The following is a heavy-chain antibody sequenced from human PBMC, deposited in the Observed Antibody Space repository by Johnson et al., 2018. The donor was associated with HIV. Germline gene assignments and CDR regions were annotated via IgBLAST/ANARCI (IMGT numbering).Heavy chain of an antibody. CDR1: DFTFGIYG. D-gene: IGHD3-16*01. Sequence: QEKLVESGGGVVQPGRSLRLSCAASDFTFGIYGMHWVRQAPGKGLEWVTLISYDGSNEYYGDSVKGRFSISRDNSKKKLYLQMNSLRAEDTAMYYCAKEKDYGAFDIWGQGKMVTVSS. CDR3: AKEKDYGAFDI. J-gene: IGHJ3*02. V-gene: IGHV3-30*18. CDR2: ISYDGSNE.